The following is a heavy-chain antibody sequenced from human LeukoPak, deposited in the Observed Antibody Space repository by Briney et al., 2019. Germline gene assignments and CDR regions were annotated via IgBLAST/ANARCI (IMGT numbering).Heavy chain of an antibody. CDR1: GGSISSYY. D-gene: IGHD3-3*01. Sequence: SETLSLTCTVSGGSISSYYWSWIRQPPGKGLEWIGYIYYSGSTNYNPSLESRVTISVDTSKNQFSLKLSSVTAADTAVYYCARSLYYDFWSGMGDYFDYWGQGTLVTVSS. V-gene: IGHV4-59*01. CDR2: IYYSGST. J-gene: IGHJ4*02. CDR3: ARSLYYDFWSGMGDYFDY.